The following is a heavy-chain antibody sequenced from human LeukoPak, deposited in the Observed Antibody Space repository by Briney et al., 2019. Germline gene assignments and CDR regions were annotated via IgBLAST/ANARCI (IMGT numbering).Heavy chain of an antibody. CDR1: GFTFSNYW. J-gene: IGHJ4*02. D-gene: IGHD3-16*01. V-gene: IGHV3-74*01. Sequence: GGSLRLSCAASGFTFSNYWMPWVRQAPGKGLEWVSRINERATIISYADSVKGRFTISRENARNTLYLQMNSLTAEDTAVYYCVRDLILVWTPGDDFDHWGQGSLVTVS. CDR3: VRDLILVWTPGDDFDH. CDR2: INERATII.